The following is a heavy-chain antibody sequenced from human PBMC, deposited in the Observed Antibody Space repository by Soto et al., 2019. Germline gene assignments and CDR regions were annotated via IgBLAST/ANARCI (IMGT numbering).Heavy chain of an antibody. CDR1: GYTFTGYY. J-gene: IGHJ6*02. CDR2: INPNSGGT. CDR3: ARERLKAAPDYYYGMDV. V-gene: IGHV1-2*04. Sequence: ASVKVSCKASGYTFTGYYMHWVRQAPGQGLEWMGWINPNSGGTNYAQKFQGWVTMTRDTSISTAYMELSRLRSDDTAVYYCARERLKAAPDYYYGMDVWGQGTTVTVSS. D-gene: IGHD6-6*01.